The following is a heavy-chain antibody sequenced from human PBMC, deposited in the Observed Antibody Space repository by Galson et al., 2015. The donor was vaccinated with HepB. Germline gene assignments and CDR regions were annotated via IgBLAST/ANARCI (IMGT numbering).Heavy chain of an antibody. CDR3: VRDRPTEYYYGSYGYAYYFDY. CDR2: IWYDGRNK. D-gene: IGHD3-22*01. J-gene: IGHJ4*02. Sequence: SLRLSCAVSGFTLNSYGMHWVRQAPGKGLEWVAFIWYDGRNKYYADSVKGRFTISRDNSKNTLYLQMNSLRAEDTAVYYCVRDRPTEYYYGSYGYAYYFDYWGQGTLLPVSS. CDR1: GFTLNSYG. V-gene: IGHV3-30*02.